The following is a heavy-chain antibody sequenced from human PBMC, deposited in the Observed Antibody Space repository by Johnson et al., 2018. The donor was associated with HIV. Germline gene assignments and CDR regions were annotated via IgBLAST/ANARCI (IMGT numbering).Heavy chain of an antibody. CDR1: GFTVSSNY. Sequence: EVQLVESGGGLIQPGGSLRLSCAASGFTVSSNYMSWVRQAPWKGLEWVSVIYSGGSTYSADSVKGRFTISRDNSKNTLYLQMNSLRAEDTAVYYCARDQYWYYYDSSGYPAPGAFDIWGQGTMVTVSS. V-gene: IGHV3-53*01. CDR2: IYSGGST. D-gene: IGHD3-22*01. CDR3: ARDQYWYYYDSSGYPAPGAFDI. J-gene: IGHJ3*02.